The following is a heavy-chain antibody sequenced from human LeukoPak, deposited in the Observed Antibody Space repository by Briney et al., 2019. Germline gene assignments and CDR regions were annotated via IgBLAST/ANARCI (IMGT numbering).Heavy chain of an antibody. J-gene: IGHJ4*02. V-gene: IGHV4-39*07. D-gene: IGHD3-22*01. CDR2: IYYSGST. CDR1: GGSVSSSSYY. CDR3: ARDQWDSSGYYPLY. Sequence: SETLSLTCTVSGGSVSSSSYYWGWIRQPPGKGLEWIGSIYYSGSTYYNPSLKSRVTISVDTSKNQFSLKLSSVTAADTAVYYCARDQWDSSGYYPLYWGQGTLVTVSS.